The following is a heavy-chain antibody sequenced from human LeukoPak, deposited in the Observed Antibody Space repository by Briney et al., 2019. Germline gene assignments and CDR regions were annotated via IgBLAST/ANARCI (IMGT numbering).Heavy chain of an antibody. Sequence: SETLSLTCTVSGGPISGYYWTWIRQPPGKGLEWIGYISYSGSTNYNPSLESRVTISVDTSTNQFSLKLSSVTAADTAVYYCARESSGWYLDYWGQGTLVTVSS. CDR2: ISYSGST. CDR1: GGPISGYY. D-gene: IGHD6-19*01. J-gene: IGHJ4*02. V-gene: IGHV4-59*01. CDR3: ARESSGWYLDY.